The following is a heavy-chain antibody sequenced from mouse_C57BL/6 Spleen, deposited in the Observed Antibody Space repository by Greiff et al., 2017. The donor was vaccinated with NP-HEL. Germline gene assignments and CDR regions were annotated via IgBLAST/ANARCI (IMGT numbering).Heavy chain of an antibody. CDR3: AKRRSGTFDY. CDR2: ISYDGSN. J-gene: IGHJ2*01. V-gene: IGHV3-6*01. Sequence: EVKVEESGPGLVKPSQSLSLTCSVTGYSITSGYYWNWIRQFPGNKLEWMGYISYDGSNNYNPSLKNRISITRDTSKNQFFLKLNSVTTEDTATYYCAKRRSGTFDYWGQGTTLTVSS. D-gene: IGHD1-3*01. CDR1: GYSITSGYY.